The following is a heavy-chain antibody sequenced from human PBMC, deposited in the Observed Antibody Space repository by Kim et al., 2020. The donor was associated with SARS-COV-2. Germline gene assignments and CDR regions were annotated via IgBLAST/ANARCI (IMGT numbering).Heavy chain of an antibody. Sequence: YNPSLKSRVTMSVDTSKNQFSLKLTSVTAADTAVYYCARSTYSTSSRGGMDVWGQGTTVTVSS. V-gene: IGHV4-59*10. J-gene: IGHJ6*02. D-gene: IGHD4-4*01. CDR3: ARSTYSTSSRGGMDV.